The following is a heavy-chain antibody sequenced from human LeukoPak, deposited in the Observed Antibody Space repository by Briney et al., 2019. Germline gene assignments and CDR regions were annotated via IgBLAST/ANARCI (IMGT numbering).Heavy chain of an antibody. CDR3: AKRPSDYGDYVTYFDY. V-gene: IGHV3-30*18. D-gene: IGHD4-17*01. J-gene: IGHJ4*02. CDR2: ISDDGRNK. Sequence: GGSLRLSCAASGFSFISYGVHWVRQAPGKGLEWVGVISDDGRNKKYADSVKGRFTISRDNSKDTLYLQMNSLRDEGTAVYYCAKRPSDYGDYVTYFDYWGQGTLVTVSS. CDR1: GFSFISYG.